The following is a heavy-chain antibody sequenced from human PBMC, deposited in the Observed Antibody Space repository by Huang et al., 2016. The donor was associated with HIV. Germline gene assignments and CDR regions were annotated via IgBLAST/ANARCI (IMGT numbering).Heavy chain of an antibody. D-gene: IGHD2-21*02. CDR3: ARSEVLVTAVPFDH. J-gene: IGHJ4*02. CDR2: IYPADSDT. CDR1: GYSFTNDW. Sequence: EVQLVQSEAEVKKPGESLKISCRGSGYSFTNDWIGWVRQRPGEGLEWMGVIYPADSDTRYSPSVQGQVTFSADKSTRTAYLQWSSLQASDTAIYYCARSEVLVTAVPFDHWGQGTLVTVSS. V-gene: IGHV5-51*03.